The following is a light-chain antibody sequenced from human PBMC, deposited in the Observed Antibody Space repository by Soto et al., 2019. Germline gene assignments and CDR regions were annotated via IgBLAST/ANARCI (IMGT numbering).Light chain of an antibody. Sequence: IVLTQSPGTLSLSPGERATLSCRASQSISSSILAWYQQKPGQAPRLLIYSASSRATGIPDRFSGSGSGTDFTLTISRLEPEDFAVYYCQQYGTSPPWTFGQGTKVEI. J-gene: IGKJ1*01. CDR2: SAS. CDR3: QQYGTSPPWT. V-gene: IGKV3-20*01. CDR1: QSISSSI.